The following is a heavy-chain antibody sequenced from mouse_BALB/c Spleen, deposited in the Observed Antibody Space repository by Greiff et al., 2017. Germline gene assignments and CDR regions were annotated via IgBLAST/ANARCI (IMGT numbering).Heavy chain of an antibody. J-gene: IGHJ3*01. V-gene: IGHV2-9*02. CDR3: ARAYDSSWFAY. CDR2: IWAGGST. Sequence: VQRVESGPGLVAPSQSLSITCTVSGFSLTSYGVHWVRQPPGKGLEWLGVIWAGGSTNYNSALMSRLSISKDNSKSQVFLKMNSLQTDDTAMYYCARAYDSSWFAYWGQGTLVTVSA. D-gene: IGHD2-4*01. CDR1: GFSLTSYG.